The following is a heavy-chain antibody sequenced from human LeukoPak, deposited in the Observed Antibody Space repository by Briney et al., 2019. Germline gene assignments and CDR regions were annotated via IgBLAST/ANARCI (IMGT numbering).Heavy chain of an antibody. D-gene: IGHD6-13*01. Sequence: PGGSLRLSCAASGFSFVNYHMNWVRQAPGKGLEWASAISGSGGSTYYADSVKGRFTISRDNSKNTLYLQMNSLRAEDTAVYYCANTFIAAASRDFDYWGQGTLVTVSS. J-gene: IGHJ4*02. CDR3: ANTFIAAASRDFDY. CDR1: GFSFVNYH. V-gene: IGHV3-23*01. CDR2: ISGSGGST.